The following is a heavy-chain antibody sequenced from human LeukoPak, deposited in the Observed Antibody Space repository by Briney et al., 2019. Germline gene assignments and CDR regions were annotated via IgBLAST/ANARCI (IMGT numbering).Heavy chain of an antibody. CDR2: IYSGGST. CDR3: ASMVRGVINGFDY. V-gene: IGHV3-53*01. Sequence: PGGALRLSCAASGFTIMSNYMSWGRQAPGEGLEWGSVIYSGGSTYYADSVKGRFTISRDNAKNSLYLQMNSLRAEDTAVYYCASMVRGVINGFDYWGQGTLVTVSS. J-gene: IGHJ4*02. CDR1: GFTIMSNY. D-gene: IGHD3-10*01.